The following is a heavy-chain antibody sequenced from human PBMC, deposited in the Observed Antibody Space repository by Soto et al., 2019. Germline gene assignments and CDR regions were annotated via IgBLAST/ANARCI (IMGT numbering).Heavy chain of an antibody. CDR3: ASTLYSSGWYYFDY. J-gene: IGHJ4*02. CDR2: TYYRSKWYN. CDR1: GDSVSSNSAA. V-gene: IGHV6-1*01. Sequence: PSQTLSLTCAISGDSVSSNSAAWNWIRQSPSRGLEWLGRTYYRSKWYNDYAVSVKSRITINPDTSKNRFSLQLNSVTPEDTAVYYCASTLYSSGWYYFDYWGQGTLVTVSS. D-gene: IGHD6-19*01.